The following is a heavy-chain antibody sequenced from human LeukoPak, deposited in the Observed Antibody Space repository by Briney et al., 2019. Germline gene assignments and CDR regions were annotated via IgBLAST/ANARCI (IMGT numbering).Heavy chain of an antibody. CDR3: ARVATGPVQRYYYDSSGYYYQIFDY. V-gene: IGHV4-4*07. CDR2: IYTSGST. J-gene: IGHJ4*02. Sequence: SETLSLTCTVSGVSITTYYWSWIRQPAGKGLEWIGHIYTSGSTNYNPSLKSRVTMSVDTSKNQFSLKLSSVTAADTAVYYCARVATGPVQRYYYDSSGYYYQIFDYWGQGTLVTVSS. CDR1: GVSITTYY. D-gene: IGHD3-22*01.